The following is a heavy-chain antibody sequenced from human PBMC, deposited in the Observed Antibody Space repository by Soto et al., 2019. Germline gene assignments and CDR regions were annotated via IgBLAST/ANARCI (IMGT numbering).Heavy chain of an antibody. CDR1: GSSISRYY. Sequence: QVRLQESGPGLVKPSETLSLTCTVSGSSISRYYWSWIRQTPGKGLEWIGYLYNTGSTIYNPSLESRVTISVDTSKNQFSLILNSVTAADTAVYYCARDLWGYCGTDCYPLDVWGPGTTVTVSS. D-gene: IGHD2-21*02. CDR2: LYNTGST. CDR3: ARDLWGYCGTDCYPLDV. J-gene: IGHJ6*02. V-gene: IGHV4-59*01.